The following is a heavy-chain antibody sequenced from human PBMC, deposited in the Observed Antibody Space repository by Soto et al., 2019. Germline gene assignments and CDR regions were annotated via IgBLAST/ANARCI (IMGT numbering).Heavy chain of an antibody. CDR3: ARGSDGDYSDY. J-gene: IGHJ4*02. V-gene: IGHV4-59*01. CDR2: ISYSGST. CDR1: GGSISNYY. Sequence: SETLSLTCTVSGGSISNYYWTWIRQPPGKGLEWIGYISYSGSTNYNPSLRSRVTISLDTSNKQFSLKLSSVTAADTAVYYCARGSDGDYSDYWGQGTLVTVSS. D-gene: IGHD3-16*01.